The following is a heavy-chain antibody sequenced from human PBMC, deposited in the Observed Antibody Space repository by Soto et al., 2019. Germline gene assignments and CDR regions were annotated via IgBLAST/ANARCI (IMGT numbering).Heavy chain of an antibody. CDR2: ISGSGGST. J-gene: IGHJ6*02. CDR1: GFTFSSYA. D-gene: IGHD5-12*01. Sequence: GSLRLSCAASGFTFSSYAMSWVRQAPGKGLEWVSAISGSGGSTYYADSVKGRFTISRDNSKNTLYLQMNSLRAEDTAVYYCAKTRDSGWYDYYYGMDVWGQGTTVTVSS. CDR3: AKTRDSGWYDYYYGMDV. V-gene: IGHV3-23*01.